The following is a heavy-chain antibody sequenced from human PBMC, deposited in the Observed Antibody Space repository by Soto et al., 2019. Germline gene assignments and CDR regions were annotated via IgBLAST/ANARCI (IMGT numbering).Heavy chain of an antibody. V-gene: IGHV3-21*01. CDR1: GFTFSSYS. J-gene: IGHJ6*03. CDR2: ISSSSSYI. D-gene: IGHD3-10*01. CDR3: ARDQDGSAPDYYYYYMDV. Sequence: PGGSLRLSCAASGFTFSSYSMNWVRQAPGKGLEWVSSISSSSSYIYYADSVKGRFTISRDNAKNSLYLQMNSLRAEDTAVYYCARDQDGSAPDYYYYYMDVWGKGTTVTVSS.